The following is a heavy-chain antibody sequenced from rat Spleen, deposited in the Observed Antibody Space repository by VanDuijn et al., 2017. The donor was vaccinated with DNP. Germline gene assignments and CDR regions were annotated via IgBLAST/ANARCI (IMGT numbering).Heavy chain of an antibody. CDR2: LGYAGSNT. CDR1: GFTFSDYN. V-gene: IGHV5-7*01. Sequence: EVQLVESGGGLVQPGRSLKLSCEASGFTFSDYNMACVRQAPKKGLEWVATLGYAGSNTYYRDSVKGRFTISRDHARNTLFLQVDSLRSEDTATYYCARHAYPGHSYFDYWGQGVMVTVSS. D-gene: IGHD1-4*01. CDR3: ARHAYPGHSYFDY. J-gene: IGHJ2*01.